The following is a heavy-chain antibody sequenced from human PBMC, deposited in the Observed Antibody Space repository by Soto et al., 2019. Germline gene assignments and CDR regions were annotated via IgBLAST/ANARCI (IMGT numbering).Heavy chain of an antibody. Sequence: GGSLRLSCVVSGVSFSDYSMNWVRQAPGKGLEWVSLITGNSEYKYYAGSVKGRFTVSRDNAKNSLYLQMNSLTVEDTAVYYCARSGKLLQTFDSWGQGTLVTVSS. J-gene: IGHJ4*02. D-gene: IGHD1-26*01. CDR2: ITGNSEYK. CDR1: GVSFSDYS. V-gene: IGHV3-21*06. CDR3: ARSGKLLQTFDS.